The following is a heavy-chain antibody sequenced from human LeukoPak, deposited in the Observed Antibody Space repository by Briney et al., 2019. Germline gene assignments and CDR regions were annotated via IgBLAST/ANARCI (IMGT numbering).Heavy chain of an antibody. Sequence: GGSLRLSCAASGFTFSSYWMHWVRQAPGKGLVWVSRINSDGSSTSYADSVKGRFTISRDNAKNTLYLQMNSLRAEDTAVYYCARGSGIAVAGKVYWGQGTLVTVSS. D-gene: IGHD6-19*01. V-gene: IGHV3-74*01. CDR2: INSDGSST. CDR1: GFTFSSYW. J-gene: IGHJ4*02. CDR3: ARGSGIAVAGKVY.